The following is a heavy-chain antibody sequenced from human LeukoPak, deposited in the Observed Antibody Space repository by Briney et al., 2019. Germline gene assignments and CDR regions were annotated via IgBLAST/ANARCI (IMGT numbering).Heavy chain of an antibody. CDR1: GYSISSGYY. CDR3: ARSADYDFWSGYLNWFDP. J-gene: IGHJ5*02. V-gene: IGHV4-38-2*01. CDR2: IYHSGST. Sequence: PSETLSLTCAVSGYSISSGYYWGWIRQPPGEGLEWIGSIYHSGSTYYNPSLKSRVTISVDTSKNQFSLKLSSVTAADTAVYYCARSADYDFWSGYLNWFDPWGQGTLVTVSS. D-gene: IGHD3-3*01.